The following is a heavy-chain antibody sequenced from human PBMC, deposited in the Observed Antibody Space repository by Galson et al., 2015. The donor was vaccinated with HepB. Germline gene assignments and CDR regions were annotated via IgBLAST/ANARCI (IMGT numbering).Heavy chain of an antibody. CDR2: FDPEDGET. Sequence: SVKVSCKVSGYTLTELSMHWVRQAPGKGLEWMGGFDPEDGETIYAQKFQGGVTMTEDTSTDTAYMELSSLRSEDTAVYYCATDLWAGTNPGMDVWGQGTTVTVSS. J-gene: IGHJ6*02. CDR3: ATDLWAGTNPGMDV. V-gene: IGHV1-24*01. CDR1: GYTLTELS. D-gene: IGHD1-1*01.